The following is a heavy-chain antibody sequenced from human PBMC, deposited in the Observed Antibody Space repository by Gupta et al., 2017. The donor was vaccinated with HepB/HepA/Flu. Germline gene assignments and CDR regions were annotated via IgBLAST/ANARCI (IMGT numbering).Heavy chain of an antibody. CDR1: GFTCSTYA. CDR2: ITGPDVTT. D-gene: IGHD3-16*02. CDR3: AKDPPSVIWFFDS. V-gene: IGHV3-23*01. J-gene: IGHJ4*02. Sequence: EVQLLESGGGLVQPGGSLRLSCAASGFTCSTYAKSGVRQAPGKGVQWVSAITGPDVTTYYADSVKGRFTVARANSKNTLYLQTNILRAEDAAVYDGAKDPPSVIWFFDSLGQGTLVTVSS.